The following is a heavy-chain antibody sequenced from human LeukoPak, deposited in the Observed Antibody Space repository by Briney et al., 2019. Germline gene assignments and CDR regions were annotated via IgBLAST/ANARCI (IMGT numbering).Heavy chain of an antibody. CDR2: IWYDGNNK. CDR1: GFTFSSYG. J-gene: IGHJ5*02. CDR3: AREYYYDSSGYLNWFDP. D-gene: IGHD3-22*01. Sequence: GGSLRLSCAASGFTFSSYGMHWVRQAPGKGLEWVAVIWYDGNNKYYADSVKGRFTISRDNSKNTLYLQMNSLRAEDTAVYYCAREYYYDSSGYLNWFDPWGQGTLVTVSS. V-gene: IGHV3-33*01.